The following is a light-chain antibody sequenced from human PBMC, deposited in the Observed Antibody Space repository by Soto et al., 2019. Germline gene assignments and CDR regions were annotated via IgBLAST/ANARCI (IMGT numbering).Light chain of an antibody. CDR2: GAS. CDR3: RQSATSPRT. J-gene: IGKJ1*01. Sequence: EIVLTQSPGTLSLSPGERATLSCRASQTVGNNYLDWYQQKPGQAPRLLIYGASSRATFIPDRFSGSGSGTDCNITISRLEPEDFAVYYCRQSATSPRTFGQGTKVEIK. V-gene: IGKV3-20*01. CDR1: QTVGNNY.